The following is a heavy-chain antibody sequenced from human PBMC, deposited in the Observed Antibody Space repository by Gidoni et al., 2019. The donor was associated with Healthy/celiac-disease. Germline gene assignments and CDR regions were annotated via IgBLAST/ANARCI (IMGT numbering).Heavy chain of an antibody. V-gene: IGHV3-33*01. CDR1: GFTFSSYG. CDR2: IWYDGSNK. J-gene: IGHJ6*02. CDR3: ARDTPPTVTKSYYYYGMDV. D-gene: IGHD4-4*01. Sequence: QVQLVESGGGVVQPGRSLRLSCAASGFTFSSYGMHWVRQAPGKGLEWVAVIWYDGSNKYYADSVKGRFTISRDNSKNTLYLQMNSLRAEDTAVYYCARDTPPTVTKSYYYYGMDVWGQGTTVTVSS.